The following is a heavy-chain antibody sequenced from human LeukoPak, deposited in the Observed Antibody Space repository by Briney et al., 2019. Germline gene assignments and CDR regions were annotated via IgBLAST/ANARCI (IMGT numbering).Heavy chain of an antibody. J-gene: IGHJ4*02. V-gene: IGHV1-2*02. D-gene: IGHD1-7*01. CDR2: INPNRGDT. CDR3: VRENWYYDY. CDR1: GSSFTGYY. Sequence: ASVKVSCKATGSSFTGYYLHWVRLARGQGTEWMGWINPNRGDTRYAQKFQGRVTMTRDTSIGIVYMEMSRLRPDDTAVYYCVRENWYYDYWGQGTLVTVSS.